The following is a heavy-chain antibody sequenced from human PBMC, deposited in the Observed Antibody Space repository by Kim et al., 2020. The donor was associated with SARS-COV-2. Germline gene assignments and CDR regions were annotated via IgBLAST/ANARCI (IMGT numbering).Heavy chain of an antibody. V-gene: IGHV3-53*01. Sequence: SVKGRFTISRDNAKNPLYLQMNSLRAEDTAVYYCAREGSIAVAGNDAFDIWGQGTMVTVSS. J-gene: IGHJ3*02. D-gene: IGHD6-19*01. CDR3: AREGSIAVAGNDAFDI.